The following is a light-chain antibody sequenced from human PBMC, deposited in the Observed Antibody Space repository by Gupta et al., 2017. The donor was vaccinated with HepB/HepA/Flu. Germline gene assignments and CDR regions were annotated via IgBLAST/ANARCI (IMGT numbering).Light chain of an antibody. Sequence: QLVLTQSPSASASLGASVKLTCTLSSGHTNYAIAWHQQQPEKGPRFLMKLNSDGSHNKADGIPDRFSGSSSGAERYLTVSRLQSEDEAYYYCQNWGTGMHVFGGGTKLTVL. CDR1: SGHTNYA. CDR3: QNWGTGMHV. V-gene: IGLV4-69*01. J-gene: IGLJ2*01. CDR2: LNSDGSH.